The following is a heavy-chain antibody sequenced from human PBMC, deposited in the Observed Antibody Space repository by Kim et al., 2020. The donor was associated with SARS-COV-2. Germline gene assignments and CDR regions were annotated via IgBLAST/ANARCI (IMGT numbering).Heavy chain of an antibody. D-gene: IGHD6-19*01. CDR1: GCTFINYP. CDR3: ARGRSDEPFDY. J-gene: IGHJ4*02. CDR2: ISSSSSTI. Sequence: WGSLRLSCAASGCTFINYPMNWFRQAPGKGLEWVSYISSSSSTIYYADSVKSRFTISRDTATNSLDLQMNRLRAEDTAVYYCARGRSDEPFDYLGQGTLV. V-gene: IGHV3-48*01.